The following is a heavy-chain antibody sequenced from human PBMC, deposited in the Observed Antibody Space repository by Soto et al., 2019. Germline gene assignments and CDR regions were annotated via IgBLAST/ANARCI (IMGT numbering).Heavy chain of an antibody. J-gene: IGHJ4*02. Sequence: EVQLVESGGGLVKPGGSLRLSCAASGFTFSNAWMSWFRQAPGKGLEWVGRSTRTTDVGTTDYAATVNGRFTISRDDSKNTLYLQMNRLKTEDTAVYYCTTDFGLIVTVVQAAKVDFCGQGTLVTVS. CDR3: TTDFGLIVTVVQAAKVDF. CDR1: GFTFSNAW. CDR2: STRTTDVGTT. V-gene: IGHV3-15*01. D-gene: IGHD2-2*01.